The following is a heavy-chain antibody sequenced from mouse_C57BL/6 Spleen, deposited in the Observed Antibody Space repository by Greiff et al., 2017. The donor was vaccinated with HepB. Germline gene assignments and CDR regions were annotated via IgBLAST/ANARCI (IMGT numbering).Heavy chain of an antibody. CDR3: AREGKLALDY. CDR1: GFTFSDYY. Sequence: EVQVVESEGGLVQPGSSMKLSCTASGFTFSDYYMAWVRQVPEKGLEWVANINYDGSSTYYLDSLKSRFIISRDNAKNILYLQMSSLKSEDTATYYCAREGKLALDYWGQGTTLTVSS. CDR2: INYDGSST. V-gene: IGHV5-16*01. D-gene: IGHD4-1*01. J-gene: IGHJ2*01.